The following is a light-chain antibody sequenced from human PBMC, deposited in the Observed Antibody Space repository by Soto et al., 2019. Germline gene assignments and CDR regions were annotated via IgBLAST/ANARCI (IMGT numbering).Light chain of an antibody. CDR2: GAS. J-gene: IGKJ1*01. CDR1: QSISDT. CDR3: QQYNNWPWT. V-gene: IGKV3-15*01. Sequence: EIVMTQSPATLSVSPGGRCTLSCRASQSISDTLAWYQQKPGQAPRLLIYGASTRAPGFPARFSGSGSGTDFTLTISSLQSEDFAVYYCQQYNNWPWTFGQGTKVDIK.